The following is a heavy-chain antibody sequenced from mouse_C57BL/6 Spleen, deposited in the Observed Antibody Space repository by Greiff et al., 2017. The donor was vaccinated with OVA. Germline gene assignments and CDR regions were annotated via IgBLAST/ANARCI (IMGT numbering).Heavy chain of an antibody. J-gene: IGHJ4*01. CDR1: GFSLSTFGMG. CDR2: IWWDDDK. D-gene: IGHD3-2*02. Sequence: QVTLKVCGPGILQPSQTLSLTCSFSGFSLSTFGMGVGWIRQPSGKGLEWLAHIWWDDDKYYNPALKSRLTISKDTSKNQVFLKIANVDTADTATYYCARIEGQLRLRGNAMDYWGQGTSVTVSS. CDR3: ARIEGQLRLRGNAMDY. V-gene: IGHV8-8*01.